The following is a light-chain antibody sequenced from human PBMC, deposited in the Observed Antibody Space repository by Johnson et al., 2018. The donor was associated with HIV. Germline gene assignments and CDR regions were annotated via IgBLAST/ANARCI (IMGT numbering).Light chain of an antibody. CDR1: SSNIGNNY. V-gene: IGLV1-51*01. Sequence: QSVLTQPPSVSAAPGQKVTISCSGSSSNIGNNYVSWYQQLPGTAAKLLIYDNNERPSGIPDRFSGSKSGTSATLGITGLQTGDEADYYCGTWDNGLITYVFGTGTKVTVL. CDR3: GTWDNGLITYV. CDR2: DNN. J-gene: IGLJ1*01.